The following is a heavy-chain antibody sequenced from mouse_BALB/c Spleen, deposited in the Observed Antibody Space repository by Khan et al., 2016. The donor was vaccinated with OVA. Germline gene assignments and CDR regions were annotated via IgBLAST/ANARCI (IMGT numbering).Heavy chain of an antibody. CDR1: GFSLTTYG. CDR2: IWSGGNT. CDR3: SRNSSMYDFTY. D-gene: IGHD2-14*01. V-gene: IGHV2-2*01. Sequence: QVQLQQPGPGLVQPSQSLSITCTVSGFSLTTYGVHWVRQSPGKGLEWLGLIWSGGNTDYNAAFISRLSITKDTSKSPVFFKMNSLQADDTATYYCSRNSSMYDFTYWGQGTLVTVSA. J-gene: IGHJ3*01.